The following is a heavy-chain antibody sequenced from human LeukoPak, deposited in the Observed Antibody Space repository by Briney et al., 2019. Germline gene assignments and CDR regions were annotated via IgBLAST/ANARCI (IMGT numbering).Heavy chain of an antibody. D-gene: IGHD6-13*01. Sequence: GGSLRLSCAASGFTFSNYFMNWVRQAPGKGLEWVSYISSSSSTIYYADSAKGRFTISRDNAKNSLYLQMNSLRVEDTAVYYCARIAAAGTWDPFDYWGQGSLVTVSS. CDR3: ARIAAAGTWDPFDY. J-gene: IGHJ4*02. V-gene: IGHV3-48*01. CDR2: ISSSSSTI. CDR1: GFTFSNYF.